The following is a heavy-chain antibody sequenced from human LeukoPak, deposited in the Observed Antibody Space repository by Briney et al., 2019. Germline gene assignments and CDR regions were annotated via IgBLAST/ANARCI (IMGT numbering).Heavy chain of an antibody. J-gene: IGHJ4*02. Sequence: GASVKVSCKASGYSFTVYYMHWVRQAPGQGLEWMGWINPNSGGTNYALKFLGRVTMTRDTSISTAYMELSRLRSDDTAVYSCASLYGDYVASDYWGQGTLVTVSS. CDR3: ASLYGDYVASDY. D-gene: IGHD4-17*01. CDR2: INPNSGGT. V-gene: IGHV1-2*02. CDR1: GYSFTVYY.